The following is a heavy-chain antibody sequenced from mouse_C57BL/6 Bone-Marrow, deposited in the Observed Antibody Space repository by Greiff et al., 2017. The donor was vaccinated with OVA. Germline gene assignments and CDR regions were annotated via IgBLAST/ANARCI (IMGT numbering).Heavy chain of an antibody. Sequence: QVQLQQSGAELVRPGASVTLSCKASGYTFTDYEMHWVKQTPVHGLEWIGAIDPETGGTAYNQKFKGKAILTADKSSSTAYMELRSLTSEDSAVYYCTRRKYYYGSSYWYFDVWGTGTTVTVSS. CDR1: GYTFTDYE. CDR2: IDPETGGT. D-gene: IGHD1-1*01. J-gene: IGHJ1*03. V-gene: IGHV1-15*01. CDR3: TRRKYYYGSSYWYFDV.